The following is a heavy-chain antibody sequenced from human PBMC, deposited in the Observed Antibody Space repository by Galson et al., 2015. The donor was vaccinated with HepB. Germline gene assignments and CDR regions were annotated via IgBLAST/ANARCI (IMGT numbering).Heavy chain of an antibody. J-gene: IGHJ5*02. CDR3: ASGYSYGNWFDP. D-gene: IGHD5-18*01. V-gene: IGHV1-69*04. CDR2: IIPILGIA. CDR1: GGTFSSYA. Sequence: SVKVSCKASGGTFSSYAISWVRQAPGQGLEWMGRIIPILGIANYAQKFQGRVTITADKSTSTAYMELSSLRSEDTAVYYCASGYSYGNWFDPWGQGTLVTVSS.